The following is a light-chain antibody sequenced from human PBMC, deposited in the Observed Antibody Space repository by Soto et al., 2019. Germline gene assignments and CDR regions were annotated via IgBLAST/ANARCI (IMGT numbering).Light chain of an antibody. CDR2: EVS. V-gene: IGLV2-8*01. J-gene: IGLJ3*02. Sequence: QSALTQPPSASGSPGQSVTISCTGTSSDVGGYNYVSWYQQHPGKAPKVMIYEVSERPSGVPDRFSGSKSGNTASLTVSGLQDEDEADYYCSSYSDTNKWVFGGGTKLTVL. CDR3: SSYSDTNKWV. CDR1: SSDVGGYNY.